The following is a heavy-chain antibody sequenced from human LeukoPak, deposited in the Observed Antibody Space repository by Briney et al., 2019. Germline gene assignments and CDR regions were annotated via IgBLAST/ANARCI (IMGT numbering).Heavy chain of an antibody. CDR2: IIPIFGTA. J-gene: IGHJ4*02. CDR3: ARDRGYYSNYYFDY. V-gene: IGHV1-69*13. Sequence: GASVKVSCKASGGTVSSYAISWVRQAPGQGLEWMGGIIPIFGTANYAQKFQGRVTITADESTSTAYMELSSLRSEDTAVYYCARDRGYYSNYYFDYWGQGTLVTVSS. CDR1: GGTVSSYA. D-gene: IGHD4-11*01.